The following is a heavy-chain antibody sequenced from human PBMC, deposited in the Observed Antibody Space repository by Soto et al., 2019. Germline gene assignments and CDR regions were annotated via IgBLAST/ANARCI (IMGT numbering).Heavy chain of an antibody. CDR1: GGSISSYY. V-gene: IGHV4-59*01. D-gene: IGHD6-13*01. Sequence: PSETLSLTCTVSGGSISSYYWSWIRQPPGKGLEWIGYIYYSGSTNCNPSLKSRVTISVDTSKNQFSLKLSSVTAADTAVYYCARPHLIAAAATGWFDPWGQATLVTVSS. CDR2: IYYSGST. J-gene: IGHJ5*02. CDR3: ARPHLIAAAATGWFDP.